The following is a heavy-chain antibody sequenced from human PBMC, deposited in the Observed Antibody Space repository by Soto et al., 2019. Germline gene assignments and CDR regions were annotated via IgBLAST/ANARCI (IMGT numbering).Heavy chain of an antibody. Sequence: PGGSLRLSCAASRFTFSSYEMNWVRQAPGKGLEWVSYISSSGRTTYYADSVKGRFTISRDNAKNSLYLQMNSLRAEDTAVYYCARDSDCHSTSCFFPPHVWGQGTTVTVSS. CDR3: ARDSDCHSTSCFFPPHV. CDR2: ISSSGRTT. J-gene: IGHJ6*02. V-gene: IGHV3-48*03. CDR1: RFTFSSYE. D-gene: IGHD2-2*01.